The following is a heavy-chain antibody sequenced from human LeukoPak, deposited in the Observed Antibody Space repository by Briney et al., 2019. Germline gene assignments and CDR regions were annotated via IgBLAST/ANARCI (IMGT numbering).Heavy chain of an antibody. CDR2: IAYDGSNK. J-gene: IGHJ4*02. CDR3: ARSPEQLALYY. V-gene: IGHV3-30-3*01. Sequence: GGSLRLSCAASGFTFSSYAMHWVRQAPGKGLEWVAVIAYDGSNKYYADSVKGRFTISRDNSKNTLYLQMNSLRAEDTAVYYCARSPEQLALYYWGQGTLITVSS. D-gene: IGHD6-6*01. CDR1: GFTFSSYA.